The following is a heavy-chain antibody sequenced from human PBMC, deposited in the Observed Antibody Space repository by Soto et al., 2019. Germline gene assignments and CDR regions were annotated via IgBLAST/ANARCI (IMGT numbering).Heavy chain of an antibody. CDR1: GGSISSYY. D-gene: IGHD2-2*02. CDR2: IYYSGRT. CDR3: ARGYCSSTICYIWDNWFDP. Sequence: QVQLQESGPGLVKPSETLSLTCTVSGGSISSYYWSWIRQPPGKGLEWIGYIYYSGRTNYNPSLKSRVTISVDTSKNHFSLKLGSVTAADTAVYYGARGYCSSTICYIWDNWFDPWGQGTLVTVSS. J-gene: IGHJ5*02. V-gene: IGHV4-59*01.